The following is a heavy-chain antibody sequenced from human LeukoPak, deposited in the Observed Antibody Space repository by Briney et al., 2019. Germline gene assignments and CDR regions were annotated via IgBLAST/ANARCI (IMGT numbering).Heavy chain of an antibody. V-gene: IGHV3-30*02. CDR2: IRYDGSNK. CDR3: AKARGGGGDYYYYYMDV. D-gene: IGHD3-16*01. CDR1: GFTFSSYG. Sequence: GGSLRLSCAASGFTFSSYGMHWVRQAPGKGLEGVAFIRYDGSNKYYADSVKGRFTISRDNSKNTLYLQMNSLRAEDTAVYYCAKARGGGGDYYYYYMDVWGKGTTVTISS. J-gene: IGHJ6*03.